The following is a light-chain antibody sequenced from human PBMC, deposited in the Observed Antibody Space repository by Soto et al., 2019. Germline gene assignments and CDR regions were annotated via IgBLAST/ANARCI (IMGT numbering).Light chain of an antibody. CDR1: QSVTAR. Sequence: DIQLTQSPSTLSASLTDRVTITCRASQSVTARLAWYQQKPGKAPKLLIYDAPILERGVPSRFSGSGSGTEFTLTISSLQPDDFATYYCQQSYSTPITFGQGTRLE. V-gene: IGKV1-5*01. CDR2: DAP. J-gene: IGKJ5*01. CDR3: QQSYSTPIT.